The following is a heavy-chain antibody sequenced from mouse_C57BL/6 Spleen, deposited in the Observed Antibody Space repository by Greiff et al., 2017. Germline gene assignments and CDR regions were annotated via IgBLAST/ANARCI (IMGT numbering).Heavy chain of an antibody. CDR3: ARPYDYGSSHWYFDV. J-gene: IGHJ1*03. CDR1: GYTFTSYT. D-gene: IGHD1-1*01. CDR2: INPSSGYT. V-gene: IGHV1-4*01. Sequence: QVQLQQSGAELARPGASVKMSCKASGYTFTSYTMHWVKQRPGQGLEWIGYINPSSGYTKYNQKFKDKATLTADKSSSTAYMQLSSLTSEDSAVYYCARPYDYGSSHWYFDVWGTGTTVTVSS.